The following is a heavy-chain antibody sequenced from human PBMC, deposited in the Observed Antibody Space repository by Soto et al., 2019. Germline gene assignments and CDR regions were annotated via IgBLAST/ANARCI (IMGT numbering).Heavy chain of an antibody. CDR3: AKVKPAGPGGGSCYSRSCDYYFYGMDV. V-gene: IGHV3-30-3*01. D-gene: IGHD2-15*01. J-gene: IGHJ6*02. Sequence: LRLSCAASGFTFSSYAMHWVRQAPGKGLEWVAVISYDGSNKYYADSVKGRLTISRDNSKNTLYLQLNSLRAEDTAVYYCAKVKPAGPGGGSCYSRSCDYYFYGMDVWGQGTTVTVSS. CDR1: GFTFSSYA. CDR2: ISYDGSNK.